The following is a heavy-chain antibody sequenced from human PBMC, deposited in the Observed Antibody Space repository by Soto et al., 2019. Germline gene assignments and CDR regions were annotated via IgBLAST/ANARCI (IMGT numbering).Heavy chain of an antibody. D-gene: IGHD5-18*01. CDR2: ISWDGGST. J-gene: IGHJ6*02. CDR3: AKDPGYSYGRNYYYGMDV. V-gene: IGHV3-43*01. CDR1: GFTFDDYT. Sequence: GGSLRLSCAASGFTFDDYTMHWVRQAPGKGLEWVSLISWDGGSTYYADSVKGRFTISRDNSKNSLYLQMNSLRTEDTALYYCAKDPGYSYGRNYYYGMDVWGQGTTVTVSS.